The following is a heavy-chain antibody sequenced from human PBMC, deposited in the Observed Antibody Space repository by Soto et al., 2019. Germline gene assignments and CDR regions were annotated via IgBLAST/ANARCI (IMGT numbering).Heavy chain of an antibody. CDR1: GFSFGDHF. D-gene: IGHD2-8*01. Sequence: EVQLVESGGTLVQPGGSLRLSCVASGFSFGDHFLDWVRQAPGKGLEWVGRIRDKANEYSTEYAASVKGRFTVSRDDSKNSLYLQMNSLKGEDTAVYYCAREGVSASDQISWFDSWGQGTLVTVSS. CDR3: AREGVSASDQISWFDS. V-gene: IGHV3-72*01. CDR2: IRDKANEYST. J-gene: IGHJ5*01.